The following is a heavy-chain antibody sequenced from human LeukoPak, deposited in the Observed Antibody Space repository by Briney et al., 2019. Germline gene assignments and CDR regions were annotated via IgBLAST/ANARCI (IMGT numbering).Heavy chain of an antibody. CDR1: GDSISGYY. V-gene: IGHV4-59*01. CDR2: HYYSGST. CDR3: ARVKITMVRGVIRGYYGMDV. J-gene: IGHJ6*02. Sequence: SETLSLTCTVSGDSISGYYWSWIRQTPGKGLEWIGYHYYSGSTNYNPSLKSRVTISVDTSKNRFSLKLSSVTAADTAVYYCARVKITMVRGVIRGYYGMDVWGQGTTVTVSS. D-gene: IGHD3-10*01.